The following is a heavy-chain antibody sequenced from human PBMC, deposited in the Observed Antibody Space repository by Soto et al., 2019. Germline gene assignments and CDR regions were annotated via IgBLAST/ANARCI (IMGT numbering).Heavy chain of an antibody. J-gene: IGHJ4*02. Sequence: AGGSLRLSCAASGFIFKMYWMHWVRQSPGKGLVWISRIYNDGTYSDYADSVRGRFTISRDNVNDTLYLQMNNLRAEDSGLYYCTRGPRTISTGTGAYWGQGTQVTVS. CDR3: TRGPRTISTGTGAY. D-gene: IGHD3-10*01. CDR2: IYNDGTYS. CDR1: GFIFKMYW. V-gene: IGHV3-74*01.